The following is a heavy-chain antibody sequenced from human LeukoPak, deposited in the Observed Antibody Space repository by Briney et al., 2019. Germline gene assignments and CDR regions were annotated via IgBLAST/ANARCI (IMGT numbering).Heavy chain of an antibody. Sequence: SETLSLTCTVSGGSISSYYWSWIRQPPGKGLEWIGYIYYSGSTNYNPSLRSRVTISVDTPKNQFSLKLSSVTAADTAVYYCASTVPAAGGADYWGQGTLVTVSS. CDR2: IYYSGST. CDR1: GGSISSYY. J-gene: IGHJ4*02. V-gene: IGHV4-59*01. D-gene: IGHD2-2*01. CDR3: ASTVPAAGGADY.